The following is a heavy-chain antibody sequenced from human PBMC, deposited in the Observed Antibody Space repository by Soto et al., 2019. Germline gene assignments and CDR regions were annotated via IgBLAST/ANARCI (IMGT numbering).Heavy chain of an antibody. V-gene: IGHV4-61*01. Sequence: LTCTVSGGSFKSGSYSWSWIRQPPGKGLEWIGYVYHTGRTSYNPSLKSRVSISMDTSKNQFSLKLRSVTAADTAVYYCVRGGTKTLRDWFDPWGQGISVTVSS. D-gene: IGHD1-1*01. CDR1: GGSFKSGSYS. CDR2: VYHTGRT. CDR3: VRGGTKTLRDWFDP. J-gene: IGHJ5*02.